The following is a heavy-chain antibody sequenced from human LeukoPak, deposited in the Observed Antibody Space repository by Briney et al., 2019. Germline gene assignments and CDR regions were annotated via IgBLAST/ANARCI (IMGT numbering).Heavy chain of an antibody. V-gene: IGHV3-21*01. CDR3: ATSAYSYGYDYYYYYMDV. CDR2: ISSSSSYI. D-gene: IGHD5-18*01. J-gene: IGHJ6*03. Sequence: GGSLRLSCAASGFTFSSYSMNWVRQAPGKGLVWVSSISSSSSYIYYADSVKGRFTISRDNAKNSLYLQMNSLRAEDTAVYYCATSAYSYGYDYYYYYMDVWGKGTTVTVSS. CDR1: GFTFSSYS.